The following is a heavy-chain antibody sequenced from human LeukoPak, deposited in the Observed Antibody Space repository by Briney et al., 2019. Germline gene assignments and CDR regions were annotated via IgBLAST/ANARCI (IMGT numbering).Heavy chain of an antibody. V-gene: IGHV4-34*01. D-gene: IGHD6-19*01. Sequence: SETLSLTCAVYGGSFSGYYWSWIRQPPGKGLEWIGEINHSGSTNYNPSLKSRVTISVDTSKNQFSLKLSSVTAADTAVYYCARQRIAVAGSPRWFDPWGQGTLVTVSS. CDR1: GGSFSGYY. CDR2: INHSGST. J-gene: IGHJ5*02. CDR3: ARQRIAVAGSPRWFDP.